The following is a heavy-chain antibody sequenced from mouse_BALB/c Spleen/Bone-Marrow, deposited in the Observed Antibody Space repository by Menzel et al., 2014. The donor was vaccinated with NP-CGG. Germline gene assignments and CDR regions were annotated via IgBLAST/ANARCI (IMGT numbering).Heavy chain of an antibody. J-gene: IGHJ4*01. CDR2: ISYSGST. CDR1: GDSITSGY. CDR3: ARGGGSSYNYAMDY. Sequence: EVKLVESGPSLVKPSQTLSLTCSVTGDSITSGYWNWIRKFPGNKLEYMGYISYSGSTYYNPSLKSRISITRDTSKNQYYLQLNSVTTEDPATYYCARGGGSSYNYAMDYWGQGTSVTVSS. D-gene: IGHD1-1*01. V-gene: IGHV3-8*02.